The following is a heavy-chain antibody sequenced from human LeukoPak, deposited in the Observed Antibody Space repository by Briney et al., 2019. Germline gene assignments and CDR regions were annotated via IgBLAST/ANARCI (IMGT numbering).Heavy chain of an antibody. CDR2: ITSDGSST. CDR3: ARDGSLPDY. J-gene: IGHJ4*02. CDR1: GFIFSNDW. Sequence: GGSLRLSCAASGFIFSNDWMHWVRQAPGKGLVWVSRITSDGSSTNYADSVKGRFTISRDNAKNTLYLQMNSLRAEDTAVYYGARDGSLPDYWGQGTLVTVSS. V-gene: IGHV3-74*01.